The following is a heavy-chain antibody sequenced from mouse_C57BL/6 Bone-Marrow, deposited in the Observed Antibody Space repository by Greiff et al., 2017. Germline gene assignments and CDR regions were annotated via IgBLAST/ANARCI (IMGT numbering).Heavy chain of an antibody. Sequence: EVQLQQSGAELVKPGASVKLSCTASGFNIKDYYMHWVKQRTEQGLEWIGRIDPEDGVTKYAPKFQGKATITADTTSNTAYLQLSSLTSEDTAVYYCAMPIYDGYYVGWYFDVWGTGTTVTVSS. V-gene: IGHV14-2*01. J-gene: IGHJ1*03. CDR1: GFNIKDYY. D-gene: IGHD2-3*01. CDR3: AMPIYDGYYVGWYFDV. CDR2: IDPEDGVT.